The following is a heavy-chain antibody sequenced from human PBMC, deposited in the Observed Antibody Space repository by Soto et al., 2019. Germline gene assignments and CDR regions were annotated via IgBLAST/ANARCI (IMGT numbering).Heavy chain of an antibody. Sequence: QVQLVESGGGVVQPGRSLRLSCEASGFTFSSYAIHWVRQAPGKGLEWVAVISYDGSNKYYADSVKGRFTISRDNSKNTLYLQMSSLRAEDTAVYYCASPGGDYFLNWFDPWGQGTLVTVSS. D-gene: IGHD2-21*02. CDR3: ASPGGDYFLNWFDP. V-gene: IGHV3-30-3*01. CDR1: GFTFSSYA. CDR2: ISYDGSNK. J-gene: IGHJ5*02.